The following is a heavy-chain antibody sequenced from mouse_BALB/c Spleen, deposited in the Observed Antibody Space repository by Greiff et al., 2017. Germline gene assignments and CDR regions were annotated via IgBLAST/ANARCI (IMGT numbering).Heavy chain of an antibody. CDR1: GYTFSSYW. Sequence: QVQLQQSGAELMKPGASVKISCKATGYTFSSYWIEWVKQRPGHGLEWIGEILPGSGSTNYNEKFKGKATFTADTSSNTAYMQLSSLTSGDSGVYYCARGALDYWGQGTTLTVSS. V-gene: IGHV1-9*01. CDR3: ARGALDY. CDR2: ILPGSGST. J-gene: IGHJ2*01. D-gene: IGHD3-1*01.